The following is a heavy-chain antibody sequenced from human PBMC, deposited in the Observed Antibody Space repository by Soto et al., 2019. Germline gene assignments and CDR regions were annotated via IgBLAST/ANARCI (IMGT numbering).Heavy chain of an antibody. CDR1: GFTFSSYG. Sequence: PGGSLRLSCAASGFTFSSYGMHWVRQAPGKGLEWVAVIWYDGSNKYYADSVKGRFTISRDNSKNTLYLQMNSLRAEDTAVYYCARDNPGIAAALVFRREGGIDYWGQGTLVTVSS. CDR2: IWYDGSNK. CDR3: ARDNPGIAAALVFRREGGIDY. D-gene: IGHD6-13*01. V-gene: IGHV3-33*01. J-gene: IGHJ4*02.